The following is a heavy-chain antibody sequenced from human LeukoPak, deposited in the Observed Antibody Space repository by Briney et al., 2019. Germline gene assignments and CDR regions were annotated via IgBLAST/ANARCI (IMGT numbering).Heavy chain of an antibody. J-gene: IGHJ6*03. CDR2: IYTSGST. CDR1: GGSISSSSYY. Sequence: SETLSLTCTVSGGSISSSSYYWGWIRQPAGKGLEWIGRIYTSGSTNYNPSLKSRVTMSVDTSKNQFSLKLSSVTAADTAVYYCARTRAAAGLYYYYMDVWGKGTTVTISS. CDR3: ARTRAAAGLYYYYMDV. D-gene: IGHD6-13*01. V-gene: IGHV4-61*02.